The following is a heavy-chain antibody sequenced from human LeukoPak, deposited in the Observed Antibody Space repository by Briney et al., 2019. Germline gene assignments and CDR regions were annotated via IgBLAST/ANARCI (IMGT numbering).Heavy chain of an antibody. D-gene: IGHD3-10*01. CDR2: ISWNSGSI. CDR1: GFTFDDYA. Sequence: GGSLRLSCAASGFTFDDYAMHWVRQAPGKGREWVSGISWNSGSIGYADSVKGRFTISRDNAKNSLYLQMNSLRAEDTALYYCAKDPNYYGSGSYGGLYFDYWGQGTLVTVSS. V-gene: IGHV3-9*01. J-gene: IGHJ4*02. CDR3: AKDPNYYGSGSYGGLYFDY.